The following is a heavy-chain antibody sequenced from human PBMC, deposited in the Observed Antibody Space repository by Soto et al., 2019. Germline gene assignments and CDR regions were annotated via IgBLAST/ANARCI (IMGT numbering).Heavy chain of an antibody. V-gene: IGHV3-30-3*01. Sequence: GGSLRLSCAASGFTFSSYAMHWVRQAPGKGLEWVAVISYDGSNKYYADSVKGRFTISRDNSKNTLYLQMNSLRAEDTAVYYCASPGTSTVAPHEFDYWGQGTLVTVSS. CDR1: GFTFSSYA. D-gene: IGHD4-17*01. J-gene: IGHJ4*02. CDR3: ASPGTSTVAPHEFDY. CDR2: ISYDGSNK.